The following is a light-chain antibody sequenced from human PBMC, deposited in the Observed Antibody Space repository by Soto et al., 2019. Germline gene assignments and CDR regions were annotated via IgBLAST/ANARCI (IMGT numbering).Light chain of an antibody. CDR1: QSISSY. J-gene: IGKJ2*01. V-gene: IGKV1-39*01. CDR3: HRPYSSPPA. Sequence: DIQMTQSPSSLSASVGDRVTITCRASQSISSYLNWYQQKPGKAPKLLIYAASSLQSGVPPRFSGSGSGTDFSLTISSLQPEDFATYYCHRPYSSPPAFGQGTKLEI. CDR2: AAS.